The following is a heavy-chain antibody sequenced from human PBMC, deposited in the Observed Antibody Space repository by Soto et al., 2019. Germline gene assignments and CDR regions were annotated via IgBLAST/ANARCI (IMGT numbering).Heavy chain of an antibody. CDR2: TGLSGRTT. CDR1: GFTFSVSA. J-gene: IGHJ4*02. D-gene: IGHD1-20*01. V-gene: IGHV3-23*01. Sequence: GGSLRLSCVASGFTFSVSATTWVRQAPGKGLEWVSTTGLSGRTTYYGDSVKGRFTVSRDNSKNTLDLQMSSLRAEDTAVYYCATVHNTSRSFNFWGRGTLVTVSS. CDR3: ATVHNTSRSFNF.